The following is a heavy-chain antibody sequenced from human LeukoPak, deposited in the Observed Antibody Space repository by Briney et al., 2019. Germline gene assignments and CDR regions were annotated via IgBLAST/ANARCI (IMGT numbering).Heavy chain of an antibody. D-gene: IGHD7-27*01. CDR2: INKEGDST. CDR1: GFTFSTYW. V-gene: IGHV3-74*01. Sequence: GGSLRLSCAASGFTFSTYWMLWARQPPGKGLVWIPHINKEGDSTSYADSVKGRFTISRYNAKNTVYLQMSSLRAEDTAVYYCASNWGFDYWGQGTLVTVSS. CDR3: ASNWGFDY. J-gene: IGHJ4*02.